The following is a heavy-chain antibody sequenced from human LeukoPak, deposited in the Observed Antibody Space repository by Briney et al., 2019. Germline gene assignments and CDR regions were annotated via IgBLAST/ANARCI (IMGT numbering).Heavy chain of an antibody. CDR3: AKDRQCLDY. CDR1: GFIFSSYA. D-gene: IGHD2-2*01. J-gene: IGHJ4*02. CDR2: LSGSGGNT. V-gene: IGHV3-23*01. Sequence: GGSLRLSCAASGFIFSSYAMSWVRQAPGKGLEWVSALSGSGGNTYYADSVKGRFTISRDNSKNTVYLQMNNLRAEDTAVYYCAKDRQCLDYWGQGTLVTVSS.